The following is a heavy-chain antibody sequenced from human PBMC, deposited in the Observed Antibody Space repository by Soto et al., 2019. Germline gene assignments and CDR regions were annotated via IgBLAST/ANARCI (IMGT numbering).Heavy chain of an antibody. V-gene: IGHV4-61*08. Sequence: PSETLRLSWTVSCGSISGGGYYLSWIRPPPGKGLEWIGYIYYSGSTNYNPSLKSRVTISVDTSKNQFSLKLSSVTAADTAVYYCARGPPMYYDILTGYFFPPPMHGDIWGQGTMVTVSS. D-gene: IGHD3-9*01. CDR2: IYYSGST. J-gene: IGHJ3*02. CDR3: ARGPPMYYDILTGYFFPPPMHGDI. CDR1: CGSISGGGYY.